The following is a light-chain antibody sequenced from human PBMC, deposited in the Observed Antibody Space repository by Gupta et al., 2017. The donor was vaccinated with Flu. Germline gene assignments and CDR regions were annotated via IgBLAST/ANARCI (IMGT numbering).Light chain of an antibody. J-gene: IGLJ1*01. CDR3: QAWDSNTLYV. Sequence: SYELTQPPSVSVSPGQTASITCSGDKLGDKYVCWYQQKPGQSPVLVIYQDTKRPSGIPERFSGSNSGNTATLTXSXTQAMDXADDYCQAWDSNTLYVFGTGTKVTV. CDR1: KLGDKY. CDR2: QDT. V-gene: IGLV3-1*01.